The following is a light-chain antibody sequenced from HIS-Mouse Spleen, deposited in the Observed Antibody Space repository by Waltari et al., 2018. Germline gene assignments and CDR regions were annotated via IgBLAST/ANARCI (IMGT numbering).Light chain of an antibody. CDR3: CSYAGSSTWM. Sequence: QSALTQPASVSGSPGQSITISCTGTSSDVGSYNLASWYQQHPGKAHKLMIYEGSKRPSCVSTRFSGSKSDNTASLTISGLQAEDEADYYCCSYAGSSTWMFGGGTKLTVL. CDR2: EGS. CDR1: SSDVGSYNL. V-gene: IGLV2-23*01. J-gene: IGLJ3*02.